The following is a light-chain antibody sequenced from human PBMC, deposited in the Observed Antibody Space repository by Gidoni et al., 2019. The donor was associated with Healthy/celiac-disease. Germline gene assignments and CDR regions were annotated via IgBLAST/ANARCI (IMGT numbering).Light chain of an antibody. Sequence: AIRMTQSPSSFSASTGDRVTITCRASQGISCYLALYQQKPGKAPKLLIYAATTLQSGVPSRFSGSGSGTDFTLTISCLQSEDFATYYCQQYYSYLRTFGQXTKVEIK. CDR2: AAT. CDR1: QGISCY. CDR3: QQYYSYLRT. V-gene: IGKV1-8*01. J-gene: IGKJ1*01.